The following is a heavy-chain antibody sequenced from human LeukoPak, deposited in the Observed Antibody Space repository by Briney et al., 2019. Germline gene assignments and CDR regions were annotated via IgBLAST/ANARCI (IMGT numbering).Heavy chain of an antibody. Sequence: ASVKVSCKASGYTFTSYGISWVRQAPGQGLEWMGWISAYNGNTNYAQKLQGRVTMTTDTSTSTAYMELRSLRSDDTAVYYCARAPSSSGWYASFVYYYYYMDVWGKGTTVTISS. CDR1: GYTFTSYG. V-gene: IGHV1-18*01. D-gene: IGHD6-19*01. CDR2: ISAYNGNT. CDR3: ARAPSSSGWYASFVYYYYYMDV. J-gene: IGHJ6*03.